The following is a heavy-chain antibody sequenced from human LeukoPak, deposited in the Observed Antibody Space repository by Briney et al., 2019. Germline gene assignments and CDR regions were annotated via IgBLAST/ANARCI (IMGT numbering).Heavy chain of an antibody. V-gene: IGHV4-39*07. Sequence: SETLSLTCTVSGGSISSSSYYWGWIRQPPGKGLEWVGSIYCSGSTYYNPSLKSRVTISVDTSKNHFSLKLSSETAADTAVYYCARQRVDCNSTTCYVVHDFWGEGTLVTVSS. J-gene: IGHJ4*02. CDR2: IYCSGST. D-gene: IGHD2/OR15-2a*01. CDR1: GGSISSSSYY. CDR3: ARQRVDCNSTTCYVVHDF.